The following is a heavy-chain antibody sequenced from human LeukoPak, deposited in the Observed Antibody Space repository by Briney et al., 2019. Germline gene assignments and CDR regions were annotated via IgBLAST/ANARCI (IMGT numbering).Heavy chain of an antibody. CDR3: AKDPPYSGFLYYFDY. CDR1: GFTFSDYW. V-gene: IGHV3-74*01. CDR2: ISSDGSRV. D-gene: IGHD5-12*01. Sequence: GGSLRLSCAASGFTFSDYWMHWVRQAPGKGLVWVSRISSDGSRVTYADSVKGRFTISRDNSKNTLYLQMNSLRAEGTAVYYCAKDPPYSGFLYYFDYWGQGTLVTVSS. J-gene: IGHJ4*02.